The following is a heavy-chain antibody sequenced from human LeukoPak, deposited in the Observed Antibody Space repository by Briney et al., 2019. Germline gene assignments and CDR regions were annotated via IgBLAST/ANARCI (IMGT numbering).Heavy chain of an antibody. CDR3: ARADGYTAHFDS. Sequence: GESLKISCKGSGYNFPYYWIAWVRQMPGKGLEWMGIIYPGDSDTRYSPSIQGQVTISADMSITTAYLRWNSLKASDTAMYYCARADGYTAHFDSWGQGTLVTVSS. CDR1: GYNFPYYW. V-gene: IGHV5-51*01. D-gene: IGHD5-24*01. CDR2: IYPGDSDT. J-gene: IGHJ4*02.